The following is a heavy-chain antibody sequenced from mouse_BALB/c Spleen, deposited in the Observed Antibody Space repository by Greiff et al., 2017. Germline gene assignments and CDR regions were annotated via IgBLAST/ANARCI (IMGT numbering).Heavy chain of an antibody. CDR3: ARGGYSDY. CDR1: GYAFTNYL. J-gene: IGHJ2*01. V-gene: IGHV1-54*01. CDR2: INPGSGGT. Sequence: VQLQQSGAELVRPGTSVKVSCKASGYAFTNYLIEWVKQRPGQGLEWIGVINPGSGGTNYNEKFKGKATLTADKSSSTAYMQLSSLTSDDSAVYFCARGGYSDYWGQGTTLTVSS.